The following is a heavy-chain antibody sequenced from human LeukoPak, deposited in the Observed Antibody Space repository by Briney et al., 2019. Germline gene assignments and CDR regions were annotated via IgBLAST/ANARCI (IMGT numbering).Heavy chain of an antibody. V-gene: IGHV3-9*01. CDR2: ISWNSGLI. J-gene: IGHJ4*02. Sequence: GGSLRLSCAASGFTFDEYAMHWVRQAPGKGLEWVSGISWNSGLIDYADSVKGRFTISRDNAKNSLFPQMNSLKAEDTAFYYCAKVGIFGLVTYYFDYWGQGTLVTVSS. CDR1: GFTFDEYA. D-gene: IGHD3/OR15-3a*01. CDR3: AKVGIFGLVTYYFDY.